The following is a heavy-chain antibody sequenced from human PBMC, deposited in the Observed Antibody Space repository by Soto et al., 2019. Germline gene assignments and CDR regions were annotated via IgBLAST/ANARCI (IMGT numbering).Heavy chain of an antibody. V-gene: IGHV4-4*07. D-gene: IGHD1-1*01. J-gene: IGHJ5*02. CDR1: GASISGFY. CDR3: VRDGTKTLRDWFDP. CDR2: IYATGTT. Sequence: SETLSITCTVSGASISGFYWSWIRKSAGKGLEWIGRIYATGTTDYNPSLKSRVMVSVDTSKKQFSLKLRSVTAADTAVYYCVRDGTKTLRDWFDPWGQGISVTVSS.